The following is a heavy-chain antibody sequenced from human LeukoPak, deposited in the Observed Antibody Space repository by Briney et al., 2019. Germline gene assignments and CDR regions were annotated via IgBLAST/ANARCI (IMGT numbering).Heavy chain of an antibody. V-gene: IGHV1-8*03. D-gene: IGHD3-3*01. J-gene: IGHJ3*02. CDR1: GYTFTSYD. CDR2: MNPNSGNT. Sequence: GASVKVSCKASGYTFTSYDINWVRQATGQGLEWMGWMNPNSGNTGYAQKFQGRVTITRNTSISTAYMELSSLRSEDTAVYYCARAGGITIFGVVIMAAFDIWGQGTMVTVSS. CDR3: ARAGGITIFGVVIMAAFDI.